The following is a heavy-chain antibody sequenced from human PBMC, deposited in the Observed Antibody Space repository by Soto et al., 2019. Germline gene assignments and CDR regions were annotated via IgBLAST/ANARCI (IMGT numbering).Heavy chain of an antibody. CDR1: GYSFSTYD. V-gene: IGHV1-8*01. J-gene: IGHJ5*02. CDR2: VNPKSGTT. Sequence: QVQLVQSGAEVKKPGASVKVSCKASGYSFSTYDINWVRQAAGQGLEWMGWVNPKSGTTDYAQSVRGIVTMTSNTSISTAYMEMSALTPEDTAVYYCARPYCDSTSCYTDWFDPWGQGTLVTVSS. D-gene: IGHD2-2*02. CDR3: ARPYCDSTSCYTDWFDP.